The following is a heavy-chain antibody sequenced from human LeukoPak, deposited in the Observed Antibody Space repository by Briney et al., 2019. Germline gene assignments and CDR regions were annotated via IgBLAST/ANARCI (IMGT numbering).Heavy chain of an antibody. CDR1: GYTFTSYD. V-gene: IGHV1-8*01. CDR3: ARGMFGYYDSSGYYGSYNWFDP. D-gene: IGHD3-22*01. J-gene: IGHJ5*02. CDR2: MNPNSGNT. Sequence: ASVKVSCTASGYTFTSYDINWVRQATGQGLEWMGWMNPNSGNTGYAQKFQGRVTMTRNTSISTAYMELSSLRSEDTAVYYCARGMFGYYDSSGYYGSYNWFDPWGQGTLVTVSS.